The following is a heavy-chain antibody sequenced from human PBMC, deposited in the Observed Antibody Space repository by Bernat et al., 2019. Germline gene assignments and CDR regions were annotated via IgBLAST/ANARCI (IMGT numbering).Heavy chain of an antibody. J-gene: IGHJ4*02. V-gene: IGHV1-18*01. CDR3: ARVGGEVIIFSDY. Sequence: QAQLVQSGAEVKKPGASVKVSCKASGYTFTSYGISWVRQAPGQGLEWMGWISAYNGNTKYAQKFQGRVSMTTDTSTNTAYMDLRSLKFDDTAVYYCARVGGEVIIFSDYWGQGTLVTVSS. D-gene: IGHD3-10*01. CDR2: ISAYNGNT. CDR1: GYTFTSYG.